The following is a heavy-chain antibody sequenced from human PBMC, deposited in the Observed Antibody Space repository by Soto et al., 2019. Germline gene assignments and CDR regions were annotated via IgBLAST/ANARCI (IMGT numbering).Heavy chain of an antibody. Sequence: PSETLSLTCTVSGGSISSYYWSWIRQPPGKGLEWIGYIYYSGSTNYNPSLKSRVTISVDTSKNQFSLKLSSVTAADTAVYYRARGRYSSSWHTMNWFDPWGQGTLVTVSS. V-gene: IGHV4-59*01. D-gene: IGHD6-13*01. CDR3: ARGRYSSSWHTMNWFDP. CDR1: GGSISSYY. CDR2: IYYSGST. J-gene: IGHJ5*02.